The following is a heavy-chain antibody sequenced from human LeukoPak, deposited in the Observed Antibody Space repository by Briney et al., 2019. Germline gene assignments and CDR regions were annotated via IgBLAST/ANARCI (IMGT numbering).Heavy chain of an antibody. CDR2: INHSGST. Sequence: SETLSLICAVYGGSFSGYYWSWIRQPPGKGLEWIGEINHSGSTNYNPSLKSRVTISVDTSKNQFSLKLSSVTAADTAVYYCARGLWDSGYDSLNADFDYWGQGTLVTVSS. CDR3: ARGLWDSGYDSLNADFDY. V-gene: IGHV4-34*01. J-gene: IGHJ4*02. CDR1: GGSFSGYY. D-gene: IGHD5-12*01.